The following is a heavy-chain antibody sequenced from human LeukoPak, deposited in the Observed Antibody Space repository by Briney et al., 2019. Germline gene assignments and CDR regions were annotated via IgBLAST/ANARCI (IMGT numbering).Heavy chain of an antibody. Sequence: SQTLSLTCTVSGGSINSGDYYCSWISQHPGKGLEWIGYIFYTGSTYYNPSLKSRVSISVDTSRNQFSLKLSSVTAADTAVYYCARLYDTLTGYPYYFDYWGQRTLVTVSS. CDR2: IFYTGST. J-gene: IGHJ4*02. CDR3: ARLYDTLTGYPYYFDY. V-gene: IGHV4-31*03. D-gene: IGHD3-9*01. CDR1: GGSINSGDYY.